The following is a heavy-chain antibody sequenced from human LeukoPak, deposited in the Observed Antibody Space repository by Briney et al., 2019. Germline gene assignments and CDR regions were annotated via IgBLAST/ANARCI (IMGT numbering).Heavy chain of an antibody. D-gene: IGHD3-22*01. CDR3: AKPDYYDSSGYYPNY. CDR2: ISGSGSST. CDR1: GFIFSDYY. V-gene: IGHV3-23*01. Sequence: GGSLRLSCAASGFIFSDYYMSWIRQAPGKGLDWVSTISGSGSSTYYADSVKGRFTISRDNSKNTLYLQMNSLRAEDTAVYYCAKPDYYDSSGYYPNYWGQGTLVTVSS. J-gene: IGHJ4*02.